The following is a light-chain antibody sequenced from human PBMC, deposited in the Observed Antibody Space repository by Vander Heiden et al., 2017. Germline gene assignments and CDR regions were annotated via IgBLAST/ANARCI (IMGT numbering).Light chain of an antibody. Sequence: DIVMTQSPDSLAVSLGERATINCKSSQTVLDSSSNKSFLTLYQQNPRQPPNLLIYWASTRESGVPDRFSGSGSGTDFTLTISSLQAEDVAAYYCQQYYSTPPAFGQGSKVEVK. CDR3: QQYYSTPPA. CDR1: QTVLDSSSNKSF. V-gene: IGKV4-1*01. J-gene: IGKJ1*01. CDR2: WAS.